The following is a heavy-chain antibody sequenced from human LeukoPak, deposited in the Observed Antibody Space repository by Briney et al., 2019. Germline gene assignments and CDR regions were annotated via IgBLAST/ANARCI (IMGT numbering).Heavy chain of an antibody. CDR1: GFTFSSYA. J-gene: IGHJ4*02. V-gene: IGHV3-33*01. CDR3: ARGRAYYDGSGYYPDFDY. Sequence: GGSLRLSCAASGFTFSSYAMHWVRQAPGKGLEWVAVVWYDGSKTYSADSVKGRITISRDDSKNTLYLQMNSLRAEDTAVYYCARGRAYYDGSGYYPDFDYWGQGTLVTVSS. D-gene: IGHD3-22*01. CDR2: VWYDGSKT.